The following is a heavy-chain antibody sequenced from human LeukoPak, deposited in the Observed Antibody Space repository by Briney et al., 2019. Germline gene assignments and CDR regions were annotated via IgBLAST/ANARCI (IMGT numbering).Heavy chain of an antibody. Sequence: PGGSLTLSCTGSGFTFNDYYMSWVRQAPGKGLEWVANINQGGSVKYYVDSVKGRFTISRDDAKNSLYVQMNSLRDEDTAVYYCARVGYSGWNLEYWGQGTLVTVSS. D-gene: IGHD5-12*01. CDR3: ARVGYSGWNLEY. V-gene: IGHV3-7*01. CDR2: INQGGSVK. J-gene: IGHJ4*02. CDR1: GFTFNDYY.